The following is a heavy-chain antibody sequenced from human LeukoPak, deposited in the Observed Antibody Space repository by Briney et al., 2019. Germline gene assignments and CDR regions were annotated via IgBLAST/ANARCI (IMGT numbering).Heavy chain of an antibody. D-gene: IGHD3-10*01. Sequence: PXGSLRLSCAASGFTFSSYWMSWVRQAPGKGLEWVANIKQDGSEKYYADSVKGRFTISRDNAKNSLYLQMNSLRAEDTAVYYCAKDLSYYGSGSYQDYWGQGTLVTVSS. CDR1: GFTFSSYW. J-gene: IGHJ4*02. CDR3: AKDLSYYGSGSYQDY. V-gene: IGHV3-7*01. CDR2: IKQDGSEK.